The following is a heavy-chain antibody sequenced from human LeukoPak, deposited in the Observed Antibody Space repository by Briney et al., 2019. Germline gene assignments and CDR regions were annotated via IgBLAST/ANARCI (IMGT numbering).Heavy chain of an antibody. V-gene: IGHV3-23*01. CDR3: AKLGTP. Sequence: GGSLRLSCAASGFAFSTFAMIWVRQPPGKGLEWVSSIFPSGGEIHYADSVKGRFTISRDNSKNTLYLQMNSLRAEDTAVYYCAKLGTPWGQGTLVTVSS. CDR2: IFPSGGEI. J-gene: IGHJ5*02. D-gene: IGHD7-27*01. CDR1: GFAFSTFA.